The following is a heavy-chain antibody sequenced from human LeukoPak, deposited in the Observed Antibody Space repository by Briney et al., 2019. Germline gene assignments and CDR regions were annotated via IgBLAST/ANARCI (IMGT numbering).Heavy chain of an antibody. Sequence: PSETLSLTCTVSGYSISSGYYRGWIRQPPRKGLEWIGSIYHSGSTYYNPSLKSRVTISVDTSKNQFSLKLSSVTAADTAVYYCARSGYSYGYVYYYYYMDVWGKGTTVTVSS. J-gene: IGHJ6*03. CDR2: IYHSGST. CDR3: ARSGYSYGYVYYYYYMDV. D-gene: IGHD5-18*01. V-gene: IGHV4-38-2*02. CDR1: GYSISSGYY.